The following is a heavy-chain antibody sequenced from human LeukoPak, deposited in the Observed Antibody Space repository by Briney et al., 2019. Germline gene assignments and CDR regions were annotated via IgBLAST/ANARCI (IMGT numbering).Heavy chain of an antibody. CDR1: GGPINTGYY. J-gene: IGHJ4*02. CDR3: ARGDDHFDY. V-gene: IGHV4-31*03. Sequence: SQTLSLTCTVSGGPINTGYYWNWIRQHPGKGLEWVGQISDSGNTNYNPSLKGRVTVSADTSQSQFSLKLSSVTAADTAVYYCARGDDHFDYWGQGTLVTVSS. CDR2: ISDSGNT.